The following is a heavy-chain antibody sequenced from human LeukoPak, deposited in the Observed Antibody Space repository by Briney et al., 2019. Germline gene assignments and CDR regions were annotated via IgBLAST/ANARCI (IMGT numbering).Heavy chain of an antibody. V-gene: IGHV4-39*01. CDR2: IYYSGST. CDR1: GGSISSSSYY. Sequence: SETLSLTCTVSGGSISSSSYYWGWIRQPPGKGLEWIGGIYYSGSTYYNPSLKSRVTISVDTSKNQFSLKLSSVTAADTAVYYCARLDYDSSGYDYWGQGTLVTVSS. J-gene: IGHJ4*02. D-gene: IGHD3-22*01. CDR3: ARLDYDSSGYDY.